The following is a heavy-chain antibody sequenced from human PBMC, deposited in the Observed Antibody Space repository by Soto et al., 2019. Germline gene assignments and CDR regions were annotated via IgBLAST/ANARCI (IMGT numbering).Heavy chain of an antibody. CDR2: ISAYNGNT. Sequence: ASVKVSCKTSGYTFTSYGISWVRQAPGQGLEWMGWISAYNGNTNYAQKLQGRVTMTTDTSTSTAYMELRSLRSDDTAVYYCARVDSSSWYNWFDPWGQGTLVTV. D-gene: IGHD6-13*01. J-gene: IGHJ5*02. V-gene: IGHV1-18*01. CDR1: GYTFTSYG. CDR3: ARVDSSSWYNWFDP.